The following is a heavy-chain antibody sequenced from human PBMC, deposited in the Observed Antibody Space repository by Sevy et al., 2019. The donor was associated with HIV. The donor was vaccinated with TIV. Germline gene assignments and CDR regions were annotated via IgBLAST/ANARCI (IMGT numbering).Heavy chain of an antibody. J-gene: IGHJ3*01. CDR3: ARLSRNNVVVTGVRRDGYDV. Sequence: SETLSLTCTVSGGSISTYYWSWIRQPPGKGLQWIGYIYYTGKTNYNPSLQTPVTMSIDTSKNQFSLRLSSVTPADTAMYYCARLSRNNVVVTGVRRDGYDVWGQGTMVTVSS. D-gene: IGHD2-21*02. CDR2: IYYTGKT. V-gene: IGHV4-59*01. CDR1: GGSISTYY.